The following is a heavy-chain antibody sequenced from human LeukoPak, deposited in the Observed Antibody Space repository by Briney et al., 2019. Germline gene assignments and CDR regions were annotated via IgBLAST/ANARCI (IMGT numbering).Heavy chain of an antibody. CDR1: GYTLTELS. Sequence: ASVKVSCKVSGYTLTELSMHWVRQAPGKGLEWMGGFDPEDGETIYAQKFQGRVTMTEDTDTAYMELSSLRSEDTAVYYCATEIPRTPTSSDAPYSYYYYYYMGVWGKGTTVTVSS. D-gene: IGHD2-2*01. J-gene: IGHJ6*03. CDR3: ATEIPRTPTSSDAPYSYYYYYYMGV. V-gene: IGHV1-24*01. CDR2: FDPEDGET.